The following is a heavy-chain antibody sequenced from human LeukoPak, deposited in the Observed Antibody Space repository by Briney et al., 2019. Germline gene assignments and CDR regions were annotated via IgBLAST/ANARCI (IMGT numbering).Heavy chain of an antibody. CDR1: GGSFSGYY. CDR2: INHSGST. V-gene: IGHV4-34*01. J-gene: IGHJ4*02. Sequence: SETLSLTCAVYGGSFSGYYWSWIRQPPGKGLEWIGEINHSGSTNYNPSLKSRVTISVDTSKNQFSLKLSSVTAADTAVYYCARSVLRRGDYWGQGTLVTVSS. D-gene: IGHD3-16*01. CDR3: ARSVLRRGDY.